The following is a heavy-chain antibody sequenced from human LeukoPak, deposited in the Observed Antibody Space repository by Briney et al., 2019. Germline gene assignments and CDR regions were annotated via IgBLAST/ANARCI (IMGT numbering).Heavy chain of an antibody. J-gene: IGHJ4*01. CDR2: ISGSGGST. CDR3: AKVGGGYRADEGDY. Sequence: GGSLRLSCAASGFTFSSYAMSWVRPAPGKGLEWVSAISGSGGSTYYADSVKGRFTISRDNSKNTLYLQMNRLRAEDTAVYYCAKVGGGYRADEGDYWGQGTLVTVSS. V-gene: IGHV3-23*01. CDR1: GFTFSSYA. D-gene: IGHD5-12*01.